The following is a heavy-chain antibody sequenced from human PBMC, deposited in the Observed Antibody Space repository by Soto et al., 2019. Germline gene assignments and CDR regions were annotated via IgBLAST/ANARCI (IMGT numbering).Heavy chain of an antibody. J-gene: IGHJ4*02. V-gene: IGHV3-23*01. CDR1: GFTFSSYA. Sequence: GGSLRLSCAASGFTFSSYAMSWVRQAPGKGLEWVSAISGSGGSTYYADSVKGRFTISRDNSKNTLYLQMNSLRAEDTAVYYCDKGWNGDYQLIDYWGQGTLVTVSS. CDR3: DKGWNGDYQLIDY. D-gene: IGHD4-17*01. CDR2: ISGSGGST.